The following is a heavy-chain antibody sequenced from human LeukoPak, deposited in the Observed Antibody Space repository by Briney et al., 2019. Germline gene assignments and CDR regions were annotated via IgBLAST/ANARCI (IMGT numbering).Heavy chain of an antibody. CDR1: GGFISSSSYY. Sequence: SETLSLTCTVSGGFISSSSYYWGWIRQPPGKGLEWIGSIYYSGSTYYNPSLKSRVTISVDTSKNQFSLKLSSVTAADTAVYYCARHGGSGWSHFDYWGQGTLVTVSS. J-gene: IGHJ4*02. CDR3: ARHGGSGWSHFDY. CDR2: IYYSGST. D-gene: IGHD6-19*01. V-gene: IGHV4-39*01.